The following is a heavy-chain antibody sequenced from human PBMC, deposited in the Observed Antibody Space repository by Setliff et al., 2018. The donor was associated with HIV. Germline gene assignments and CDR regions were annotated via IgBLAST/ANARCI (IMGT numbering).Heavy chain of an antibody. D-gene: IGHD3-22*01. J-gene: IGHJ3*02. Sequence: GGSLRLSCTASGFTFGDYAMSWVRQAPGKGLEWVGLIRSKTYGGTTEYAASVKGRFTISRDDSKSIAYLQMNSLKTEDTAVYYCTRKYYYDRSGYYDAFDIWGQGTMVTVSS. CDR1: GFTFGDYA. V-gene: IGHV3-49*04. CDR2: IRSKTYGGTT. CDR3: TRKYYYDRSGYYDAFDI.